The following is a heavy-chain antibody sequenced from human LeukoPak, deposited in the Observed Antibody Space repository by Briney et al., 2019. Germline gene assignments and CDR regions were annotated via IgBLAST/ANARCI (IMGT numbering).Heavy chain of an antibody. CDR1: GGSFSGYY. J-gene: IGHJ4*02. D-gene: IGHD3-3*01. CDR3: ARVGYDFWSGYYPAYFDY. V-gene: IGHV4-34*01. CDR2: INHSGST. Sequence: PSETLSLTCAVYGGSFSGYYWSWIRQPPGKGLEWIGEINHSGSTNYNPSLKSRVTISVDTSMNQFSLKLSSVTAVDTAVYYCARVGYDFWSGYYPAYFDYWGQGTLVTVSS.